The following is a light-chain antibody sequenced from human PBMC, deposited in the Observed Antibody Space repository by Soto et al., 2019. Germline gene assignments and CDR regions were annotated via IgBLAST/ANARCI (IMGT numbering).Light chain of an antibody. V-gene: IGKV3-15*01. Sequence: EAVMTQSPVTLSMSPGERATLSCRASQSVTTNLAWYQQKPGQAPRLLIYSASTRAAGIPDRFSGSGSGTEFTLTISSLQSEDFAVYYCQQYNNWPALTFGGGTKVEIK. CDR3: QQYNNWPALT. J-gene: IGKJ4*01. CDR1: QSVTTN. CDR2: SAS.